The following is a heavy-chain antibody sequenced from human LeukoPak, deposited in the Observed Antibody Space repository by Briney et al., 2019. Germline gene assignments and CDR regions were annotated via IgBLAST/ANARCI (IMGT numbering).Heavy chain of an antibody. CDR3: ARHIWPGNSDAFDI. Sequence: SETLSLTCAVSGYSISSGYYWGWIRQPPGKGLEWIGSIYYSGSTYYNPSLKSRVTISVDTSKNQFSLKLSSVTAADTAVYYCARHIWPGNSDAFDIWGQGTMVTVSS. CDR2: IYYSGST. J-gene: IGHJ3*02. CDR1: GYSISSGYY. V-gene: IGHV4-38-2*01. D-gene: IGHD4-23*01.